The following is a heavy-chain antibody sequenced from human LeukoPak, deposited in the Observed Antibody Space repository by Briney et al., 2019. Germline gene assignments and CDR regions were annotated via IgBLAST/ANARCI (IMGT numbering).Heavy chain of an antibody. J-gene: IGHJ4*02. CDR3: ARVLIQLWTARVDY. Sequence: SEILSLTCTVSGGSISSGDYYWSWIRQPPGKGLEWIGEINHSGSTNYNPSLKSRVTISVDTSKNQFSLKLSSVTAADTAVYYCARVLIQLWTARVDYWGQGTLVTVSS. CDR1: GGSISSGDYY. CDR2: INHSGST. D-gene: IGHD5-18*01. V-gene: IGHV4-39*07.